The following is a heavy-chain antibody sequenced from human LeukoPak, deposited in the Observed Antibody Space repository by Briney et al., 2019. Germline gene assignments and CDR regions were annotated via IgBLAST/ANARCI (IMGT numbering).Heavy chain of an antibody. Sequence: SETLSLTCAVYGGSFSGYYWSWIRQPPGKGLEWIGEINHSGSTNYNPSLKSRVTISVDTSKNQFSLKLSSVTAADTAVYYCARDIVRGEDAFDIWGQGTRVTVSS. CDR3: ARDIVRGEDAFDI. V-gene: IGHV4-34*01. D-gene: IGHD5-12*01. CDR1: GGSFSGYY. J-gene: IGHJ3*02. CDR2: INHSGST.